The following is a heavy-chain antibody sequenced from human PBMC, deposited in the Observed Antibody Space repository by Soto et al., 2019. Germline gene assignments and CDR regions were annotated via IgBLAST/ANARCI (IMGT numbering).Heavy chain of an antibody. CDR1: GGSISSGGYY. D-gene: IGHD5-12*01. Sequence: SETLSLTCTVSGGSISSGGYYWSWIRQHPGKGLEWIGYIYYSGSTYYNPYLKSRVTISVDTSKNQFSLKLSSVTAADTAVYYCARTLGYEGAFDIWGQGTMVTVSS. CDR3: ARTLGYEGAFDI. CDR2: IYYSGST. J-gene: IGHJ3*02. V-gene: IGHV4-31*03.